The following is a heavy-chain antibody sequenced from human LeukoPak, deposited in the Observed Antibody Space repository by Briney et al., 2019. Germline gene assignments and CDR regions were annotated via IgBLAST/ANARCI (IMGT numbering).Heavy chain of an antibody. CDR3: ATELGYCSSTSCWYPDAFDI. J-gene: IGHJ3*02. V-gene: IGHV1-46*01. D-gene: IGHD2-2*01. CDR1: GYTFTSYY. CDR2: INPSGGST. Sequence: GASVNVSCKSSGYTFTSYYMHWVRQAPGQGLEWMGIINPSGGSTSYAQKFQGRVTMTRDTSTSTVYMELSSLRSEDTAVYYCATELGYCSSTSCWYPDAFDIWGQGTMVTVSS.